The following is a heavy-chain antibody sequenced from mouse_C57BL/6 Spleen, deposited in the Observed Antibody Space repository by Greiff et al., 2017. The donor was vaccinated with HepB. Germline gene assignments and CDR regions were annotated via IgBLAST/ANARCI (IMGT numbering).Heavy chain of an antibody. CDR2: INPNNVGT. D-gene: IGHD2-10*01. CDR1: GYTFTDYN. V-gene: IGHV1-18*01. CDR3: ARAYYGNYGYAMDY. Sequence: EVQLQQSGPELVKPGASVKIPCKASGYTFTDYNMDWVKQSHGKSLEWIGDINPNNVGTIYNQKFKGKATLTVDKSSSTAYMELRSLTSEDTAVYYCARAYYGNYGYAMDYWGQGTSVTVSS. J-gene: IGHJ4*01.